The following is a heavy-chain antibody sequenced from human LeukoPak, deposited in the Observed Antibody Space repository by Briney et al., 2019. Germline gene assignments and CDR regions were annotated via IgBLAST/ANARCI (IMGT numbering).Heavy chain of an antibody. CDR2: IYYSGST. V-gene: IGHV4-59*12. J-gene: IGHJ4*02. CDR3: ARGYDILTGYYSSFDY. CDR1: GGSISSYY. Sequence: PSETLALTCTVSGGSISSYYWSWIRQPPGKGLEWIGYIYYSGSTNYNPSLKSRVTISVDTSKNQFSLKLSSVTAADTAVYYCARGYDILTGYYSSFDYWGQGTLVTVSS. D-gene: IGHD3-9*01.